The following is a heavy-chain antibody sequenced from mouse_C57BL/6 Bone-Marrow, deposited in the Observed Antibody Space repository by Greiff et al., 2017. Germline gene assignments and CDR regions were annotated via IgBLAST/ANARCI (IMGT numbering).Heavy chain of an antibody. V-gene: IGHV5-6*02. D-gene: IGHD5-1*01. Sequence: EVMLVESGGDLVKPGGSLKLSCAASGFTFSSYGMSWVRQTPDKRLEWVATISSGGSYTYYPDSVKGRFTISRDNAKNTLYLQMSSLKSEDTAMYYGARRGRTSDMDDWGKGTSVTVSS. CDR2: ISSGGSYT. J-gene: IGHJ4*01. CDR3: ARRGRTSDMDD. CDR1: GFTFSSYG.